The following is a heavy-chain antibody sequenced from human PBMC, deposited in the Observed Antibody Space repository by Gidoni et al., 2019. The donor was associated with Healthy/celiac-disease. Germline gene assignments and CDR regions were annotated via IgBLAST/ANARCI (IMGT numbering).Heavy chain of an antibody. Sequence: EVQLLESGGGLVQPGGSLRLSCAASGFNFSSYARSLVRQAPGQGLEWASAISGSGGSTYYADSVKGRFTISRDNSKNTLYLQMNSLRAEDTAVYYCAKQKASGWYYFDYWGQGTLVTVSS. V-gene: IGHV3-23*01. D-gene: IGHD6-19*01. CDR1: GFNFSSYA. CDR2: ISGSGGST. J-gene: IGHJ4*02. CDR3: AKQKASGWYYFDY.